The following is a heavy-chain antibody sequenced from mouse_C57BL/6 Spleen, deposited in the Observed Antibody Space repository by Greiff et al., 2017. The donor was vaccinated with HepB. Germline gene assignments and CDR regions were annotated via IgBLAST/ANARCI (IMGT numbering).Heavy chain of an antibody. CDR2: ISYDGSN. V-gene: IGHV3-6*01. Sequence: EVQVVESGPGLVKPSQSLSLTCSVTGYSITSGYFWNWIRQFPGNKLEWMGYISYDGSNNYNPSLKNRISITRDTSKNQFFLKLNSVTTEDTATYNCARQDSRYFDVWGTGTTVTVSS. CDR1: GYSITSGYF. J-gene: IGHJ1*03. CDR3: ARQDSRYFDV.